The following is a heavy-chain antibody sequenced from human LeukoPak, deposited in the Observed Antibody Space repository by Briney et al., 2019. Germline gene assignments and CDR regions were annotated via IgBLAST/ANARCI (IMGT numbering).Heavy chain of an antibody. D-gene: IGHD6-6*01. Sequence: GGSLRLTCAVSGFTFSSYRMNWVRQAPGKGLEWVSSISSSSSYIYYADSVKGRFTISRDNAKNSLYLQMNSLRAEDTAVYYCAKGSVAGRQRAPPKEWFDPWGQGTLVTVSS. J-gene: IGHJ5*02. CDR2: ISSSSSYI. CDR3: AKGSVAGRQRAPPKEWFDP. CDR1: GFTFSSYR. V-gene: IGHV3-21*01.